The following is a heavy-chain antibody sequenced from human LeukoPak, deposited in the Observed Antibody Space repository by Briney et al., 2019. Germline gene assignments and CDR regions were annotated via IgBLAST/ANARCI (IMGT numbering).Heavy chain of an antibody. V-gene: IGHV3-7*03. Sequence: GGSLRLSCAASGFTFSSYWMSWVRQAPGKGLEWVANIKQDGSEKYYVDSVKGRFTISRDNSKNTLYLQMNSLRAEDTVVYYCAKESIVNDAFDIWGQGTMVTVSS. J-gene: IGHJ3*02. D-gene: IGHD1-26*01. CDR1: GFTFSSYW. CDR2: IKQDGSEK. CDR3: AKESIVNDAFDI.